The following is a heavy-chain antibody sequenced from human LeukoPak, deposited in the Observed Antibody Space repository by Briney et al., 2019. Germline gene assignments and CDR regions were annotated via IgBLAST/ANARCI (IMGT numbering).Heavy chain of an antibody. Sequence: GGSLRLSCAASEFTFSLYWMIWVRQAPGKGLEWVANRKQDGTEKYYVESVKGRFTISRDNAKNSLYLQMNSLRAEDTAVYYCARERDTGKYWGDLQHWGQGTLVTVSS. CDR3: ARERDTGKYWGDLQH. V-gene: IGHV3-7*01. D-gene: IGHD2-8*02. J-gene: IGHJ1*01. CDR1: EFTFSLYW. CDR2: RKQDGTEK.